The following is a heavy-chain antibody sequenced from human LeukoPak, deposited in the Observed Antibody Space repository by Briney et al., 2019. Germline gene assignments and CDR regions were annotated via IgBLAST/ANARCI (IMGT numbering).Heavy chain of an antibody. Sequence: GGSLRLSCAASGFTFSLYWMHWVRQAPGKGLVWVSRIEGGGITTNYADFVKGRFTISRDNARNTVFLQMNSLRAEDTAVYYCARDTAPLPNLYGMDVWGQGTTVTVSS. V-gene: IGHV3-74*01. CDR2: IEGGGITT. CDR1: GFTFSLYW. J-gene: IGHJ6*02. D-gene: IGHD5-18*01. CDR3: ARDTAPLPNLYGMDV.